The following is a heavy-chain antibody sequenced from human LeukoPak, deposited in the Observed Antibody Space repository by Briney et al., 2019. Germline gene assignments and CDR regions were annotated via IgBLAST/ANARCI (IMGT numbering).Heavy chain of an antibody. CDR3: ERDTDYTVDY. J-gene: IGHJ4*02. Sequence: ASVKVSCKASVYTLTSYVINSLRQAPAQGLEWMGWISTYNGNTNYPQKLHCRVTITTDTSTSTAYMELRRVRSDDTALYYCERDTDYTVDYWGEGSLVTVSS. D-gene: IGHD2-2*02. CDR1: VYTLTSYV. CDR2: ISTYNGNT. V-gene: IGHV1-18*01.